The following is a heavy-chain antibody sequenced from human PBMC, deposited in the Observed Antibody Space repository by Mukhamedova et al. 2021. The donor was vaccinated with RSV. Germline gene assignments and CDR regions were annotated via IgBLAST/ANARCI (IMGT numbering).Heavy chain of an antibody. J-gene: IGHJ6*02. Sequence: VRQGGGKGLEWGSRRRGRGEGRDYVDSVQGRFRISRDNSNNTLYLQVDSLRAEDTAVYYCAQGLRDLDVWGQGTTVTVSS. CDR2: RRGRGEGR. CDR3: AQGLRDLDV. V-gene: IGHV3-23*01.